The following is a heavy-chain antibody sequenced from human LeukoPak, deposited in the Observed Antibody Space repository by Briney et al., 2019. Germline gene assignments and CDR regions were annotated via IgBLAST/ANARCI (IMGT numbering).Heavy chain of an antibody. CDR2: IIPIFGTA. Sequence: SVKVSCTASGGTVSSYAISWVRQAPGQGLEWMGGIIPIFGTANYAQKFQGRVTITADESTSTAYMELSSLRSEDTAVYYCARETPLVGATLFAFDIWGQGTMVTVSS. V-gene: IGHV1-69*13. D-gene: IGHD1-26*01. CDR1: GGTVSSYA. CDR3: ARETPLVGATLFAFDI. J-gene: IGHJ3*02.